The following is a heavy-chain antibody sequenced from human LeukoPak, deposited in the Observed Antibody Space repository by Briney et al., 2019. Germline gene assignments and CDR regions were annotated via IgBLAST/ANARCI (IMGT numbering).Heavy chain of an antibody. CDR3: YLQVRLGFGDNYYMDV. CDR1: GGSISSSSYY. D-gene: IGHD3-10*01. J-gene: IGHJ6*03. V-gene: IGHV4-39*01. CDR2: IYYSGST. Sequence: SETLSLTCTVSGGSISSSSYYWGWIRQPPGKGLEWIGSIYYSGSTYYNPSLKSRVTISVDTSKNQFSLKLSSVTAADTAVYYCYLQVRLGFGDNYYMDVWGKGTTVTISS.